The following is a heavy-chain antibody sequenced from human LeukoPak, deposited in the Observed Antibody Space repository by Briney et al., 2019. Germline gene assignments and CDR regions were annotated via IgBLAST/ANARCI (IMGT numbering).Heavy chain of an antibody. J-gene: IGHJ4*02. CDR2: ISSSGNTI. CDR1: GFTFSSYE. Sequence: PGGSLRLSCAASGFTFSSYEMNWVRQALGKGLEWVSYISSSGNTIYYADSVKGRFTISRDNAKNSLYLLMNSLRAEDTAVYYCARALRTVWGYYFDYWGQGTLVTVSS. D-gene: IGHD4-17*01. V-gene: IGHV3-48*03. CDR3: ARALRTVWGYYFDY.